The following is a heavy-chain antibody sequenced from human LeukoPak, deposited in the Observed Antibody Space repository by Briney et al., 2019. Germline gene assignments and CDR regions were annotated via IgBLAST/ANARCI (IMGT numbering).Heavy chain of an antibody. CDR1: GFTFDDYG. CDR2: INCNGGST. D-gene: IGHD2-2*01. J-gene: IGHJ4*02. Sequence: LPGGSLRLSCAASGFTFDDYGMSWVRQAPGKGLEWVSGINCNGGSTGYADSVKGRFTISRDNAKNSLYLQMNSLRAEDTALYYCARVQGYCSSTSCYFDFWGQGTLVTVSS. V-gene: IGHV3-20*04. CDR3: ARVQGYCSSTSCYFDF.